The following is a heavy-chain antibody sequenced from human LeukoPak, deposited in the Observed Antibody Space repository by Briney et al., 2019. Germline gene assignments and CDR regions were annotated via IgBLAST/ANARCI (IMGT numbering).Heavy chain of an antibody. CDR3: AGNPKRIVGSGLNY. CDR2: INHSGST. Sequence: TSETLSLTCAVYGGSFSGYYWSWIRQPPGKGLEWIGEINHSGSTNYNPSLKSRVTISVDTSKNQFSLKLSSVTAADTAVYYCAGNPKRIVGSGLNYWGQGTLVTVSS. CDR1: GGSFSGYY. D-gene: IGHD3-22*01. V-gene: IGHV4-34*01. J-gene: IGHJ4*02.